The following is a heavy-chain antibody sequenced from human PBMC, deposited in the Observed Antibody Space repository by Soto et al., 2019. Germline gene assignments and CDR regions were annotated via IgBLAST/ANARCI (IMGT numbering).Heavy chain of an antibody. D-gene: IGHD2-2*02. CDR1: GFTFSSYA. Sequence: GGSLRLSCAASGFTFSSYAMSWVRQAPGKGLEWVSAISGSGGSTYYADSVKGRFTISRDNSKNTLYLQMNSLRAEDTAVYYCANDRMPCSSTSCYTGPFDYWGQGTLVTVSS. V-gene: IGHV3-23*01. CDR2: ISGSGGST. CDR3: ANDRMPCSSTSCYTGPFDY. J-gene: IGHJ4*02.